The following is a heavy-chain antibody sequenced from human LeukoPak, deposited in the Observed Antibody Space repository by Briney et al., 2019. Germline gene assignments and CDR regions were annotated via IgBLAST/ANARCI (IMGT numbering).Heavy chain of an antibody. Sequence: PSETPSPTCTVSGGSISSGGSYWSWIRQPPGKGLEWIGYIYYSGSTNYNPSLKSRVTISVDTSKNQFSLKLSSVTAADTAVYYCARRRIAVAGGNFDYWGQGTLVTVSS. J-gene: IGHJ4*02. CDR3: ARRRIAVAGGNFDY. CDR1: GGSISSGGSY. CDR2: IYYSGST. V-gene: IGHV4-61*08. D-gene: IGHD6-19*01.